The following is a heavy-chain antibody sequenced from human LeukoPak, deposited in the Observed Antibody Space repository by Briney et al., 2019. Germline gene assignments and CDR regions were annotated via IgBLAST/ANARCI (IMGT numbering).Heavy chain of an antibody. Sequence: SETLSLTCAVYGGSFSGYYWSWIRQPPGKGLEWIGEINHSGSTNYNAALKSRVIISVDTSKHQFSLKLSSVTAADTAVYYCARPLAVAGVILSWYFDLWGRGTLVTVSS. CDR2: INHSGST. V-gene: IGHV4-34*01. CDR3: ARPLAVAGVILSWYFDL. J-gene: IGHJ2*01. CDR1: GGSFSGYY. D-gene: IGHD6-19*01.